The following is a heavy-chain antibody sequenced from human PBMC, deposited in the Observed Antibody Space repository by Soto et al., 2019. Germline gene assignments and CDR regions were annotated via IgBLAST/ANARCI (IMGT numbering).Heavy chain of an antibody. V-gene: IGHV4-38-2*01. D-gene: IGHD3-22*01. CDR2: IYHSGST. Sequence: SETLSLTCAVSGYSISSGYYWGWIRQPPGKGLEWIGSIYHSGSTYYNPSLKSRVTISVDTSKNQFSLKLSSVTAADTAVYYCARVRYYYDSSGLNYFDYWCQGTLVTVSS. CDR1: GYSISSGYY. CDR3: ARVRYYYDSSGLNYFDY. J-gene: IGHJ4*02.